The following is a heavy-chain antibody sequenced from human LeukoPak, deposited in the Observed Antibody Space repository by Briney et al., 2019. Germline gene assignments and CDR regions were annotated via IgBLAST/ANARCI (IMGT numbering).Heavy chain of an antibody. J-gene: IGHJ4*02. D-gene: IGHD3-10*01. CDR3: ARSLPSDYYGSGSHDY. V-gene: IGHV4-61*01. Sequence: SETLSLTCTVSGGSFSSGSYYWSWFRQPPGTGLEWIGYIYYSGSTNYNPSLKSRVTISVDTSKNQFSLKLSSVTAADTAVYYCARSLPSDYYGSGSHDYWGQGTLVTVSS. CDR1: GGSFSSGSYY. CDR2: IYYSGST.